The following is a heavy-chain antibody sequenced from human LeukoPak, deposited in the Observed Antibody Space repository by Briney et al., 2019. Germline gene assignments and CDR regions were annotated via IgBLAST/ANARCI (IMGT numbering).Heavy chain of an antibody. Sequence: GESLKISCKGTGYSFRSYWIGWVRQMPGKGMEWMGVIYPGDSRTRYNPSLQGQVTISVDKSINTAYLEWVSLKASDTAMYHCACRDLTSTWSYPWGQGTLVTVSS. D-gene: IGHD2-2*01. CDR3: ACRDLTSTWSYP. J-gene: IGHJ5*02. V-gene: IGHV5-51*01. CDR2: IYPGDSRT. CDR1: GYSFRSYW.